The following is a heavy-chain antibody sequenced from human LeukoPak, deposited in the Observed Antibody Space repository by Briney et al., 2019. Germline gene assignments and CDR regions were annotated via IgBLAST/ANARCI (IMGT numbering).Heavy chain of an antibody. CDR3: ARTTYYYDSSGYLL. Sequence: PGGSLRLSCAASGFTFSSYWMSWVRQAPGKGLEWVANIKQDGSEKYYVDSVKGRFTISRDNAKNSLYLQMNSLRAEDTAVYYCARTTYYYDSSGYLLWGQGTMVTVSS. J-gene: IGHJ3*01. CDR1: GFTFSSYW. D-gene: IGHD3-22*01. CDR2: IKQDGSEK. V-gene: IGHV3-7*01.